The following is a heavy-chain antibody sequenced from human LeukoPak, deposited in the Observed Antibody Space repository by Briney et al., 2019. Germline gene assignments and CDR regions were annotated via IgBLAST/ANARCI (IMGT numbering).Heavy chain of an antibody. V-gene: IGHV1-18*01. CDR3: ARDGREKLRYFDWLQNYYYYYGMDV. Sequence: ASVKVSCMASGYTFTSYGISWVRQAPGQGLEWRGWISAYNGNTNYAQKPQGRGTMTTDTSTSTAYMELRSMRSDDTAVYYCARDGREKLRYFDWLQNYYYYYGMDVWGQGTTVTVSS. D-gene: IGHD3-9*01. CDR2: ISAYNGNT. J-gene: IGHJ6*02. CDR1: GYTFTSYG.